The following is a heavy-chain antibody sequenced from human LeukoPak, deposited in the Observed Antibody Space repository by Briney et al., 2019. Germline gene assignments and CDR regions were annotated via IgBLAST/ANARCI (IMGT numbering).Heavy chain of an antibody. D-gene: IGHD3-10*01. CDR3: ARESNTYYYGSGSHDAFDI. Sequence: GASVKVSCKASGYTFTGYYMHWVRQAPGQGLEWMGWIHPHSGGTTYAQKFQGRVTMTRDTSISTAYMELSRLRSDDTAVYFCARESNTYYYGSGSHDAFDIWGQGTMVTVSS. V-gene: IGHV1-2*02. CDR1: GYTFTGYY. J-gene: IGHJ3*02. CDR2: IHPHSGGT.